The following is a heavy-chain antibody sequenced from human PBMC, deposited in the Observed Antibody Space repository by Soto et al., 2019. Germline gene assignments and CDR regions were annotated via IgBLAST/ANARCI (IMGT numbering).Heavy chain of an antibody. CDR1: GYIFTSYG. J-gene: IGHJ4*02. Sequence: QVQLVQSGAEVKRPGASVKVSCKASGYIFTSYGISWVRQAPVQGPTWLGWISGHNGNTNYAQKLQGRVPMTTDTSTSTAYMELRSRRSDDTAVYFCARDVRYYVSGTQGFDYWGQGTLVTVSS. CDR2: ISGHNGNT. D-gene: IGHD3-10*01. CDR3: ARDVRYYVSGTQGFDY. V-gene: IGHV1-18*01.